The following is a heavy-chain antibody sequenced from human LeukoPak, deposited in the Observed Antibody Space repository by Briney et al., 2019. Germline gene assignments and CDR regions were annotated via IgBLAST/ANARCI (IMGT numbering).Heavy chain of an antibody. D-gene: IGHD4-17*01. CDR2: INHSGST. CDR1: GGSFSGYY. Sequence: SETLSLTCAVYGGSFSGYYWSWIRQPPGKGLEWTGEINHSGSTNYNPSLKSRVTISVDTSKNQFSLKLSSVTAADTAVYYCARDAPLRVYGDYSAGLDVWGQGTTVTVSS. J-gene: IGHJ6*02. V-gene: IGHV4-34*01. CDR3: ARDAPLRVYGDYSAGLDV.